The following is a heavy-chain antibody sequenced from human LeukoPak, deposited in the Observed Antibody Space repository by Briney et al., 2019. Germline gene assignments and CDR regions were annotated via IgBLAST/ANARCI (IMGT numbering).Heavy chain of an antibody. CDR2: VSGSGGST. V-gene: IGHV3-23*01. J-gene: IGHJ4*02. D-gene: IGHD3-10*01. CDR3: AKGNSGSRSLSDN. CDR1: GFTFSSYA. Sequence: GGSLRLSCAVSGFTFSSYAMSWVRQAPGKGLEWVSGVSGSGGSTYYADSVKGRFTISRDNSKNTLYLQMMSLRAEDTAIYYCAKGNSGSRSLSDNWGQETLVTVSS.